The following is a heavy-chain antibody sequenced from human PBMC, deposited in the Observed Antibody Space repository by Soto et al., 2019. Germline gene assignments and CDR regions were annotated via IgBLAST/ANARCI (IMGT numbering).Heavy chain of an antibody. V-gene: IGHV1-69*13. CDR2: IIPIFGTA. CDR3: ARARTDCSSTSCYTHWFDP. D-gene: IGHD2-2*02. J-gene: IGHJ5*02. Sequence: SSVKGSCKGSGGTFSIYAMSCLRKAHGQGLEMGGGIIPIFGTANYAQKFQGRGTITADESTSTAYMELSSLRSEDTAVYYCARARTDCSSTSCYTHWFDPWGQGTLVTVSS. CDR1: GGTFSIYA.